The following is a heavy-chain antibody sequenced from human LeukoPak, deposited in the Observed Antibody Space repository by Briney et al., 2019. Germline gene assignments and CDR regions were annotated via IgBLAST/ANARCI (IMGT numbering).Heavy chain of an antibody. Sequence: GGSLRLSCLASGFTFSGYSMNWVRQAPGKGLEWVSYISISSTTINYADSVKGRFTISRDNAKNSLYLQMNSLRDEDTAVYYCARVMYGGISYSVDYWGQGTLVTVSS. V-gene: IGHV3-48*02. CDR3: ARVMYGGISYSVDY. J-gene: IGHJ4*02. CDR2: ISISSTTI. D-gene: IGHD1-26*01. CDR1: GFTFSGYS.